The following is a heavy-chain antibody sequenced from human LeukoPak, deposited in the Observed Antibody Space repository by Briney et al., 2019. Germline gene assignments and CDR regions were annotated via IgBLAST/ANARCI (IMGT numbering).Heavy chain of an antibody. CDR1: GYCFTSYC. CDR2: IYPGDSAT. CDR3: ARHSQQLGRGYYYYYGMDV. Sequence: GASLQTSSHAAGYCFTSYCIGWGRPLPRKRLERMGIIYPGDSATRYSPSFQGQVTISADKSISTAYLQWSSLKASDTAMYYCARHSQQLGRGYYYYYGMDVWGQGTTVTVSS. J-gene: IGHJ6*02. D-gene: IGHD6-13*01. V-gene: IGHV5-51*01.